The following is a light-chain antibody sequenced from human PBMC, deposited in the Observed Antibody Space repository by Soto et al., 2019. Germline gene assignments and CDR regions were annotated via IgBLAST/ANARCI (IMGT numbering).Light chain of an antibody. CDR3: QQYNSYPLT. Sequence: DIQMTQSPSTLSGSVGDRVTITCRASQTISSWLAWYQQKPGKAPKLLIYKASTLESAVPSRFSGRGSGTEFTLTISGLQPDDFATYYCQQYNSYPLTFGGGTKVDIK. CDR1: QTISSW. V-gene: IGKV1-5*03. CDR2: KAS. J-gene: IGKJ4*01.